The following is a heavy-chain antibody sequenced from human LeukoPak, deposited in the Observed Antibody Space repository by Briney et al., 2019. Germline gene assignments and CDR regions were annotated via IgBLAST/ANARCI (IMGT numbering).Heavy chain of an antibody. J-gene: IGHJ3*02. CDR1: GFTFSNAW. CDR3: VGYCSGGNCPNAFDI. CDR2: IKSKTDGGTT. D-gene: IGHD2-15*01. V-gene: IGHV3-15*01. Sequence: PGGSLRLSCAASGFTFSNAWMSWVRQAPGNGREWLGRIKSKTDGGTTDYAAPVKGRFTISRDDSKNTLYLQMNSLKTEDTAVYYCVGYCSGGNCPNAFDIWGQGTMVTVSS.